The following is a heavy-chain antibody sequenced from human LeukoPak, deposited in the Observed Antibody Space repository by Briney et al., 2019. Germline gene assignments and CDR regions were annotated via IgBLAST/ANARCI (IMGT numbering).Heavy chain of an antibody. D-gene: IGHD6-13*01. V-gene: IGHV4-34*01. CDR2: IYYSGNT. J-gene: IGHJ4*02. Sequence: SETLSLTCAVYGGSFSGYYWSWIRQPPGKGLEWIGYIYYSGNTNYNPSLKSRVTISVDTSKNQLSLKLSSVTAADTAVYYCARGVAAAGQYYFDYWGQGTLVTVSS. CDR1: GGSFSGYY. CDR3: ARGVAAAGQYYFDY.